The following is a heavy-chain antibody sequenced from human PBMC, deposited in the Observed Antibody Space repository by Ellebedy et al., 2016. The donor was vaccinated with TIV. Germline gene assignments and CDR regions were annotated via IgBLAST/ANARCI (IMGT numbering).Heavy chain of an antibody. CDR1: GFTFSSYA. CDR2: ISGSGGST. CDR3: AKEAGSSGPQINNWFDP. D-gene: IGHD6-19*01. V-gene: IGHV3-23*01. Sequence: GGSLRLXXAASGFTFSSYAMSWVRQAPGKGLEWVSAISGSGGSTYYADSVKGRFTISRDNSKNTLYLQMNSLRAEDTAVYYCAKEAGSSGPQINNWFDPWGQGTLVTVSS. J-gene: IGHJ5*02.